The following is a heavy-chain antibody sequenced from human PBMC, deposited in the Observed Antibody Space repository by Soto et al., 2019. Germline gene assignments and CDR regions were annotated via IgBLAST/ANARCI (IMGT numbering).Heavy chain of an antibody. CDR2: IYHSGYT. CDR3: ARVPAPSADNYYYGMDV. J-gene: IGHJ6*02. V-gene: IGHV4-38-2*01. Sequence: SETLSDTRAVSCYSNSNGYYWGWIWQPKVEGMELIGIIYHSGYTYYNTSLKSRVNMSADKSQNQFSLRLTSVTAADTAGYYCARVPAPSADNYYYGMDVWGHGATVT. CDR1: CYSNSNGYY.